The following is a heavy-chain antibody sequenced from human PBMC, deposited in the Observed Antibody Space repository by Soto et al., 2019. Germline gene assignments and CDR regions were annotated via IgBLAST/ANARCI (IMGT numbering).Heavy chain of an antibody. J-gene: IGHJ4*02. V-gene: IGHV4-30-4*01. CDR3: ARRSIDSSGSRFDY. Sequence: PSETLSLTCTVSGGSISSGDYYWCWIRQPPGKGLEWIGYIYYSGSTYYNPSLKSRVTISVDTSKNQFSLKLSSVTAADTAVYYCARRSIDSSGSRFDYWGQGTLVTVSS. CDR2: IYYSGST. CDR1: GGSISSGDYY. D-gene: IGHD3-22*01.